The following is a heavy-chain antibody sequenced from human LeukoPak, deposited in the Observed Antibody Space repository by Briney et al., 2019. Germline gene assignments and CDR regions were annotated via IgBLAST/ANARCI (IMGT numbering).Heavy chain of an antibody. V-gene: IGHV3-20*04. CDR1: GFTFDDYG. CDR3: PKDLVFRLLTNYGDYKDDR. CDR2: INWNGGST. D-gene: IGHD4-17*01. Sequence: PGGSLRLSCAASGFTFDDYGMSWVRQAPGKGLEWVSGINWNGGSTGYADSVKGRFTISRDNSKNSLYLQMNSLRTEDNALYYCPKDLVFRLLTNYGDYKDDRGAQEPLVTVP. J-gene: IGHJ4*02.